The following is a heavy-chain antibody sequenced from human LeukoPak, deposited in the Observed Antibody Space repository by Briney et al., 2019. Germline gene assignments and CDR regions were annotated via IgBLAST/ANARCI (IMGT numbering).Heavy chain of an antibody. V-gene: IGHV2-70*11. CDR1: GFSLSTSGMC. Sequence: SGPALVKPTQTLTLTCTFSGFSLSTSGMCVSWIRQPPGKALEWLARIDWDDDKYYSTSLKTRLTISKDTSKNQVVLTMTNMDPVDTATYYCARTTLVVSRNIYGSGSGGPCMDVWGQGTTVTVSS. D-gene: IGHD3-10*01. CDR3: ARTTLVVSRNIYGSGSGGPCMDV. CDR2: IDWDDDK. J-gene: IGHJ6*02.